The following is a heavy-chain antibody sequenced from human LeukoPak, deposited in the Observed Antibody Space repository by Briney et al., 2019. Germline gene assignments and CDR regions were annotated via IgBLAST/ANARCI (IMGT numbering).Heavy chain of an antibody. Sequence: GGSLRLSCAASGFTFSSYSMNWVRQAPGKGLEWVSSISSSSSYIYYADSVKGRFTISRDNSKNTLYLQMNSLRAEDTAVYYCAKEGSVTNWNYMGVGYWGQGTLVTVSS. CDR3: AKEGSVTNWNYMGVGY. D-gene: IGHD1-7*01. CDR2: ISSSSSYI. CDR1: GFTFSSYS. V-gene: IGHV3-21*04. J-gene: IGHJ4*02.